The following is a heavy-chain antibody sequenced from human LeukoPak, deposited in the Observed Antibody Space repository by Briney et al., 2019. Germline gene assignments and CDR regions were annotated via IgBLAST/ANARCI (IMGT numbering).Heavy chain of an antibody. Sequence: PSETLSLTCTVSGYSISSGYYWGWIRQPPGKGLEWIGSIYHSGSTYYNPSLKSRVTISVDTSKNQFSLKLSSVTAADTAVYYCARGGSSRYYYYYMDVWGKGTTVTVSS. CDR1: GYSISSGYY. CDR2: IYHSGST. V-gene: IGHV4-38-2*02. J-gene: IGHJ6*03. CDR3: ARGGSSRYYYYYMDV. D-gene: IGHD6-6*01.